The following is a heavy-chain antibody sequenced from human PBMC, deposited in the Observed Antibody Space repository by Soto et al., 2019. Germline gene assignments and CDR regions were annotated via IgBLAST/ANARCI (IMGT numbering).Heavy chain of an antibody. D-gene: IGHD6-19*01. CDR1: GASVSSDNW. CDR2: IFHSETT. V-gene: IGHV4-4*02. Sequence: QMRLQESGPGLVKPSGTLSLACAVSGASVSSDNWWSWVRQPPGKGLEWIGEIFHSETTNYNPSLKRRATISVDKSKNQFSLKLTSVTAEDTAAYYCAKNGWYSADIWGQGTMVTVSS. J-gene: IGHJ3*02. CDR3: AKNGWYSADI.